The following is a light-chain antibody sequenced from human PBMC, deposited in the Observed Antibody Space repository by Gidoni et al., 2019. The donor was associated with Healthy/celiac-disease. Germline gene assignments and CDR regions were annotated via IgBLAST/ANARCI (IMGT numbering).Light chain of an antibody. J-gene: IGLJ3*02. V-gene: IGLV2-14*01. Sequence: QSPLTQPASASASPGPSITISCTGTSSDVGGYKYVSWYQQHPGKAPTIMIYEVSNRPSGVSNRFSSSKSGNTASMTSLGLQAEDEDYYYGSADRSSSTVVFGGGTKLTVL. CDR3: SADRSSSTVV. CDR2: EVS. CDR1: SSDVGGYKY.